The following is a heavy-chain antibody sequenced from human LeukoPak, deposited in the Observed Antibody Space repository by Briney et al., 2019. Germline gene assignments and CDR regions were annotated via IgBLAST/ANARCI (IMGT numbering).Heavy chain of an antibody. D-gene: IGHD7-27*01. J-gene: IGHJ6*03. Sequence: GGSLRLSFAASGFTFSSYAMSWVRQAPGKGLEWVSAISGSGGSTYYADSVKGRFTISRDNSKNTLYLQMNSLRAEDTAVYYCAKDQSWGADYYYYYYMDVWGKGTTVTVSS. V-gene: IGHV3-23*01. CDR3: AKDQSWGADYYYYYYMDV. CDR2: ISGSGGST. CDR1: GFTFSSYA.